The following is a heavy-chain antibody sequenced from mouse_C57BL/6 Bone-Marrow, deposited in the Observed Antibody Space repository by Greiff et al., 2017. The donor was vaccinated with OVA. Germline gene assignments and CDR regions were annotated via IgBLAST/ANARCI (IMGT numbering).Heavy chain of an antibody. CDR3: ARLYYYGSGYAMDY. CDR2: ISNGGGST. Sequence: EVNLVESGGGLVQPGGSLKLSCAASGFTFSDYYMYWVRQTPEKRLEWVAYISNGGGSTYYPDTVKGRFTISRDNAKNTLYLQMSRLKSEDTAMYYCARLYYYGSGYAMDYWGQGTSVTVSS. V-gene: IGHV5-12*01. CDR1: GFTFSDYY. D-gene: IGHD1-1*01. J-gene: IGHJ4*01.